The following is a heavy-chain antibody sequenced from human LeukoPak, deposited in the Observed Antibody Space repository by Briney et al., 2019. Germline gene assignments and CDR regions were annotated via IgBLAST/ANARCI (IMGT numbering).Heavy chain of an antibody. CDR3: AKDNVPYAGSTYSRVNGPLDY. Sequence: GGSLRLSCAASGFTFSSYAMSWVRQAPGKGLEWVSRFRGSDGTTNYADSVKGRFTISRDNSKNTLYLQMNSLRAEDTAMYYCAKDNVPYAGSTYSRVNGPLDYWGQGTLVTVSS. CDR1: GFTFSSYA. V-gene: IGHV3-23*01. D-gene: IGHD2-2*01. J-gene: IGHJ4*02. CDR2: FRGSDGTT.